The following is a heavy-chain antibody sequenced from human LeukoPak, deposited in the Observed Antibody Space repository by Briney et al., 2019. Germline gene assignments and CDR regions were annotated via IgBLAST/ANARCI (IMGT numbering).Heavy chain of an antibody. CDR1: GGSISFASYY. D-gene: IGHD3-16*01. CDR3: ARHGGLGPDAFDI. V-gene: IGHV4-39*01. Sequence: PSETLSLTCTVSGGSISFASYYWGWIRQPPGKGLEWLGNVYYTGSAYYNPSLKSRVTISVDTSKNQFSLKLSSVTAADTAVYYCARHGGLGPDAFDIWGQGTMVTVSS. CDR2: VYYTGSA. J-gene: IGHJ3*02.